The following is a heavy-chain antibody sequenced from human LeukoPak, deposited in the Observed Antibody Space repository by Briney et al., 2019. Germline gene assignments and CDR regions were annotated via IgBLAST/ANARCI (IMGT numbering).Heavy chain of an antibody. J-gene: IGHJ3*02. Sequence: SETLSLTCTVSGGSINNYYWSWIRQPAGRGLEWIGRIYTRGSTNYNPSLKSRVAMSVDTSKNQFSLKLSSVTAADTAVYYCARGRYCSADICSGGDAFDIWGQGTMVSVSS. CDR3: ARGRYCSADICSGGDAFDI. V-gene: IGHV4-4*07. CDR1: GGSINNYY. CDR2: IYTRGST. D-gene: IGHD2-15*01.